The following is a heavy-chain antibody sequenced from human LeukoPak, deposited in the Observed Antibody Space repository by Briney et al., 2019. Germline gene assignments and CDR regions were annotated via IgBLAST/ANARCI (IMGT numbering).Heavy chain of an antibody. J-gene: IGHJ4*02. CDR1: GFRFRDYA. CDR3: ATNPPGVFDY. CDR2: ISGSDGST. V-gene: IGHV3-23*01. D-gene: IGHD3-10*01. Sequence: GGSLRLSCAASGFRFRDYAMTWVRQAPGKGLEWVSTISGSDGSTDYADSVKGRFTISRDNSKSTLSLQMYSLTAEDTAVYYCATNPPGVFDYWGQGTLVSVSS.